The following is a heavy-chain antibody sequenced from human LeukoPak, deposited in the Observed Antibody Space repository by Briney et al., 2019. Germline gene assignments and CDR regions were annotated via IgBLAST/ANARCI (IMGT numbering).Heavy chain of an antibody. CDR2: IYYSGGT. CDR1: GGSISIYY. Sequence: SETLSLTCTVSGGSISIYYWSWIRQPPGKGLEWIGYIYYSGGTNYNPSLKSRVTISVDTSKNQFSLKLSSVTAADTAVYYCARAHPHFDSWGQGTLGTVSS. V-gene: IGHV4-59*01. J-gene: IGHJ4*02. CDR3: ARAHPHFDS.